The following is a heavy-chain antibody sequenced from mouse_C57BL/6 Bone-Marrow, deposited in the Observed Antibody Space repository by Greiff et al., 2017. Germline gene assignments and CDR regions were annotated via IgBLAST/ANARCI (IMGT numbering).Heavy chain of an antibody. Sequence: VQLQQPGAGLVKPGASVKMSCKASGYTFTSYWITWVKQRPGQGLEWIGDIYSGSGSTNYTEKFRSKATLTVDTSSSTAYMQLSILTSEDSAVYYCASSGYPYSFSFDYWGQGTTLTVSS. D-gene: IGHD2-12*01. J-gene: IGHJ2*01. CDR1: GYTFTSYW. CDR3: ASSGYPYSFSFDY. CDR2: IYSGSGST. V-gene: IGHV1-55*01.